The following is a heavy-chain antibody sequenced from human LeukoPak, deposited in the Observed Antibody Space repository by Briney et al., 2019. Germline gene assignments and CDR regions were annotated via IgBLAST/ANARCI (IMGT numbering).Heavy chain of an antibody. J-gene: IGHJ1*01. Sequence: SQTLSLTCAISGDSVSSNSAAWNWIRQSPSGGLEWLGRTYYRSKWCNDYAVSVKSRITINPDTSKNQFSLQLNSVTPEDTAVYYCATGYSSGRYKEYFQHWGQGTLVTVSS. CDR3: ATGYSSGRYKEYFQH. D-gene: IGHD6-19*01. CDR2: TYYRSKWCN. CDR1: GDSVSSNSAA. V-gene: IGHV6-1*01.